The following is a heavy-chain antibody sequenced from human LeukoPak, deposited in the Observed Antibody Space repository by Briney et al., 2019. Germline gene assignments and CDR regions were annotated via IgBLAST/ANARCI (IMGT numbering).Heavy chain of an antibody. CDR3: AREYSSSSPDY. D-gene: IGHD6-6*01. CDR2: INPNSGGT. Sequence: GASVKVSCKASGGTFSSYAISWVRQAPGQGLEWMGWINPNSGGTNYAQKFQGRVTMTRDTSISTAYMELSRLRSDDTAVYYCAREYSSSSPDYWGQGTLVTVSS. J-gene: IGHJ4*02. CDR1: GGTFSSYA. V-gene: IGHV1-2*02.